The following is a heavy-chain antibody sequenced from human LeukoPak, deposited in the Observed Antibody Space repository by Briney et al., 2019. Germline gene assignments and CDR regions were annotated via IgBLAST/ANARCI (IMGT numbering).Heavy chain of an antibody. CDR2: LNPNTGHA. CDR3: AKDRDGADRIIL. Sequence: GASVNVSCKVVAYDFTGYYIHWVRQAPGQGPEWMGRLNPNTGHAVYAFKFQGRVTITRDTSSSTAYMEVTRLTSDDTALYYCAKDRDGADRIILWGQGTLVTVSS. V-gene: IGHV1-2*06. J-gene: IGHJ4*02. CDR1: AYDFTGYY. D-gene: IGHD5-24*01.